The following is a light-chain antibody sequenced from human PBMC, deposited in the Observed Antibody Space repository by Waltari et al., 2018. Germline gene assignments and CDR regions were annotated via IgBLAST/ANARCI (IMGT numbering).Light chain of an antibody. CDR1: QNIDSY. J-gene: IGKJ4*01. Sequence: EIVLTQSPATLSLSPGERTTLSCRASQNIDSYLAWYQLKPGQVPRLLIYDASNRATGIPARFSGSGCGADFTLIISSLEPEDCAVYYCHQRSKWPLTFGGGTKVEIK. CDR2: DAS. CDR3: HQRSKWPLT. V-gene: IGKV3-11*01.